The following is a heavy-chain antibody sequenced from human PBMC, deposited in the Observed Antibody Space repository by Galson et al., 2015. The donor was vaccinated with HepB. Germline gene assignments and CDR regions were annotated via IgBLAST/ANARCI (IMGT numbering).Heavy chain of an antibody. D-gene: IGHD6-13*01. CDR3: ARDPGWSSSWYYFDY. V-gene: IGHV1-69*13. CDR1: GGTFSSYA. Sequence: SVKVSCKASGGTFSSYAISWVRQAPGQGLEWMGGIIPIFGTANYAQKFQGRVSITADESTSTAYMELSSLRSEDTAVYYCARDPGWSSSWYYFDYWGQGTLVTVSS. J-gene: IGHJ4*02. CDR2: IIPIFGTA.